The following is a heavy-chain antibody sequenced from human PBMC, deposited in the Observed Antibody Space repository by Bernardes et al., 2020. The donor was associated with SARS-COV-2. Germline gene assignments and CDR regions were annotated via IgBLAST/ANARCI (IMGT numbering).Heavy chain of an antibody. CDR2: ISPDGTTT. Sequence: GGSLRLSCAASGFTFSSSWMHWVRQAPGKGLVWVSRISPDGTTTTYADSVKGRFTISRDNTKNTLYLQMNSLRAEDTAVYYCVRGPSDGHGRFEYWGQGTLGTVSS. J-gene: IGHJ4*02. CDR3: VRGPSDGHGRFEY. V-gene: IGHV3-74*01. CDR1: GFTFSSSW.